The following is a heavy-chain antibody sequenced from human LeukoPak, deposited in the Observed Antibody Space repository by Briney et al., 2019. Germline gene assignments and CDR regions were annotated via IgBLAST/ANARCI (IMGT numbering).Heavy chain of an antibody. Sequence: PGRSLRLSCAASGFTFSSSAMHWVRQAPGKGLEWVAVISYDGSNKYYADSVKGRFTISRDNSKITLYLQMNSLRAEDTAVYYCARRAGAYSHPYDYWGQGTLVTVSS. V-gene: IGHV3-30*14. D-gene: IGHD4/OR15-4a*01. CDR3: ARRAGAYSHPYDY. CDR1: GFTFSSSA. CDR2: ISYDGSNK. J-gene: IGHJ4*02.